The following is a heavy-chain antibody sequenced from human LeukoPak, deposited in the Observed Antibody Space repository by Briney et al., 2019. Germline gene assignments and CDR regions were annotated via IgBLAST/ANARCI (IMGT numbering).Heavy chain of an antibody. D-gene: IGHD1-26*01. V-gene: IGHV3-23*01. J-gene: IGHJ5*02. CDR1: GFTFNIYA. Sequence: GGSLRLSCAASGFTFNIYAMNWVRQPPGKGLEWVSAISGSGDSTYYADSVKGRFTIARDNSKNTLYLHMTSLTAADTAVYYCAKDPGQYIGIDNNWFDPWGQGTLVSVSS. CDR3: AKDPGQYIGIDNNWFDP. CDR2: ISGSGDST.